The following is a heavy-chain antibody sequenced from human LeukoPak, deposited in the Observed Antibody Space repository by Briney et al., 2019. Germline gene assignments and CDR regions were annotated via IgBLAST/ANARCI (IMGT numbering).Heavy chain of an antibody. CDR3: ARENYSTGWSYFDY. V-gene: IGHV3-48*03. J-gene: IGHJ4*02. Sequence: GGSLRLSCAASGFTFSSYEMNWVRQAPGKGLEWISYISSSGGAIYYADSVKGRFTISRDNAKNSLYLQMNSLRAEDTAVYYCARENYSTGWSYFDYWGQGTLVTVSS. D-gene: IGHD6-19*01. CDR1: GFTFSSYE. CDR2: ISSSGGAI.